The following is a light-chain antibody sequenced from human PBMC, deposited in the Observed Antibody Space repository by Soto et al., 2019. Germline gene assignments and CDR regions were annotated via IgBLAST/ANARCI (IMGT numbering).Light chain of an antibody. CDR1: NIDTKT. V-gene: IGLV3-21*02. CDR3: QVWDPSSDQGI. J-gene: IGLJ2*01. CDR2: DDS. Sequence: ELTQPPSVSVPPGQTARISCGGNNIDTKTVHWYQQKSGQAPVLVVYDDSARPSGIPERFSGSNSGNTATLTVSRVEAGDEADYYCQVWDPSSDQGIFGGGTQLTVL.